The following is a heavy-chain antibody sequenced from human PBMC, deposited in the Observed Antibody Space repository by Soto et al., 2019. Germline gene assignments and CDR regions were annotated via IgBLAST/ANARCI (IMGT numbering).Heavy chain of an antibody. CDR1: GFTFSSYS. Sequence: PGGSLRLSCAASGFTFSSYSMNWVRQAPGKGLEWVSSISSSSSYIYYADSVKGRFTISRDNAKNSLYLQMNSLRAEDTAVYYCARDRHLLRYFDWSHYGMDVWGQGTRVTVSS. D-gene: IGHD3-9*01. CDR3: ARDRHLLRYFDWSHYGMDV. J-gene: IGHJ6*02. CDR2: ISSSSSYI. V-gene: IGHV3-21*01.